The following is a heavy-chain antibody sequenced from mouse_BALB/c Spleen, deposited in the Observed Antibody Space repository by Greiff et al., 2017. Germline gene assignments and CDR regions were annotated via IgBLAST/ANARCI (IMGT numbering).Heavy chain of an antibody. Sequence: EVKLEESGGGLVQSGGSIKLSCVASGFTFNDYWMSWVRQCPEKGLEWVAEIRLKSDDYATHYTESVKGKFTISRDDSKSRLYLHMNSLRAEDTGIYYCTGVYEAYWGQGTSVTVSS. CDR3: TGVYEAY. V-gene: IGHV6-3*01. J-gene: IGHJ4*01. CDR2: IRLKSDDYAT. D-gene: IGHD2-3*01. CDR1: GFTFNDYW.